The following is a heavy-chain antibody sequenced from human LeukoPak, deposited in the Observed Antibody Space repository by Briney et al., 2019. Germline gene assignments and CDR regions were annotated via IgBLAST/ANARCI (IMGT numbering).Heavy chain of an antibody. J-gene: IGHJ3*02. CDR2: IIPIFGIA. V-gene: IGHV1-69*04. Sequence: WASVKVSCKASGGTFSSYAISWVRQAPGQGLEWMGRIIPIFGIANYAQKFQGRVTITADKSTSTAYMELSSLRSEDTAVYYCARGHIVVVPAASPGAFDIWGQGTMVTVSS. D-gene: IGHD2-2*01. CDR3: ARGHIVVVPAASPGAFDI. CDR1: GGTFSSYA.